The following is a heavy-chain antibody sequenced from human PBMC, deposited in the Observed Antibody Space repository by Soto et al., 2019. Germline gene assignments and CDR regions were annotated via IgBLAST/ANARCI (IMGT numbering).Heavy chain of an antibody. D-gene: IGHD3-22*01. CDR1: GGTFSSYA. J-gene: IGHJ4*02. Sequence: EASVKVSCKASGGTFSSYAISWVRQAPGQGLEWMGGIIPIFGTANYAQKFQGRVTITADESTSTAYMELSSLRSEDTAVYYCARGESVHYYDSSGYLDYWGQGTLVTVSS. CDR2: IIPIFGTA. CDR3: ARGESVHYYDSSGYLDY. V-gene: IGHV1-69*13.